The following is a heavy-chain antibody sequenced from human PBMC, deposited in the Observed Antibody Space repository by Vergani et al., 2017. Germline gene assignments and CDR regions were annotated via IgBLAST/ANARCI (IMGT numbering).Heavy chain of an antibody. CDR2: ISGSGGST. J-gene: IGHJ4*02. V-gene: IGHV3-23*01. CDR1: GFTFSSYA. Sequence: EVQLLESGGGLVQPGGSLRLSCAASGFTFSSYAMNWVRQAPGKGLEWVSGISGSGGSTYYADSVKGRFTISRDNSKNTLYLQMNSLRAEDTAVYYCAKGYDILTVLDYWGQGTLVTVSS. D-gene: IGHD3-9*01. CDR3: AKGYDILTVLDY.